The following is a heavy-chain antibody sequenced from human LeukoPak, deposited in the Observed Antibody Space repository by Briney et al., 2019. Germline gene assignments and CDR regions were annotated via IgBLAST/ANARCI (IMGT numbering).Heavy chain of an antibody. V-gene: IGHV1-2*02. D-gene: IGHD3-10*01. CDR2: INPNSGGT. CDR1: GYTFTGYY. J-gene: IGHJ5*02. CDR3: ARDRSVRGVLNWFDP. Sequence: ASVKVSCKASGYTFTGYYMHWVRQAPGQGLEWMGWINPNSGGTNYAQKFQGRVTMTRDTSISTVYMELSRLRSDDTAVYYCARDRSVRGVLNWFDPWGQGTLVTVSS.